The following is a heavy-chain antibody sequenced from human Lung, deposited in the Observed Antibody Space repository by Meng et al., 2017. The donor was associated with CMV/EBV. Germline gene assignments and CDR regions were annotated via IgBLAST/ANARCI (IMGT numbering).Heavy chain of an antibody. CDR1: GFTISNYR. CDR3: ARENAGTRHFDY. Sequence: GGSLRLXCAVSGFTISNYRVHWVRQPPGKGLVWVSRINSDGSNTTYADFVKDRFTISRDNAKNTLYVQMNSLTVEDTAVYYCARENAGTRHFDYWGQGSLVTVSS. J-gene: IGHJ4*02. V-gene: IGHV3-74*03. D-gene: IGHD1-26*01. CDR2: INSDGSNT.